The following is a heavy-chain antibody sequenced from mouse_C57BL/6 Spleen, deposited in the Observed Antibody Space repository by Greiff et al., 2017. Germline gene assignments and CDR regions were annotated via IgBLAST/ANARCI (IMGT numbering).Heavy chain of an antibody. CDR2: INPYNGDT. Sequence: EVKLQESGPELVKPGDSVKISRKASGYSFTGYFMNWVMQSHGKSLEWIGRINPYNGDTFYNQKFKGKATLTVDKSSSTAHMELRSLTSEDSAVYYCARNSNPYYYAMDYWGQGTSVTVSS. V-gene: IGHV1-20*01. J-gene: IGHJ4*01. CDR1: GYSFTGYF. CDR3: ARNSNPYYYAMDY. D-gene: IGHD2-5*01.